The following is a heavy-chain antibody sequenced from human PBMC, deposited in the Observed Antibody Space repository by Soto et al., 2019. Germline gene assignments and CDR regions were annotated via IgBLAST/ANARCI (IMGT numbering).Heavy chain of an antibody. V-gene: IGHV3-23*01. CDR3: ANHQQQPGGFEY. D-gene: IGHD1-1*01. CDR1: GVACGGSG. CDR2: ISENIAYT. J-gene: IGHJ4*02. Sequence: GGSRRLGCVASGVACGGSGMRWVRQAPGKGPDGVSTISENIAYTYYADSVKGRFSISRDNSKNTVYLQMNSLRAEDTVIYYCANHQQQPGGFEYWGQGT.